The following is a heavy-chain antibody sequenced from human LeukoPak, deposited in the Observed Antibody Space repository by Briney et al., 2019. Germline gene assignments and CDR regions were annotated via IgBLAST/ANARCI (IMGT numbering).Heavy chain of an antibody. CDR2: IYYSGST. Sequence: SETLSLTYTVSGGSISSSSYYWGWIRQPPGKGLEWIGSIYYSGSTYYNPSLKSRVTISVDTSKNQFSLKLSSVTAADTAVYYCATARYCSSTSCSAFDIWGQGTLVTVSS. D-gene: IGHD2-2*01. J-gene: IGHJ4*02. V-gene: IGHV4-39*01. CDR1: GGSISSSSYY. CDR3: ATARYCSSTSCSAFDI.